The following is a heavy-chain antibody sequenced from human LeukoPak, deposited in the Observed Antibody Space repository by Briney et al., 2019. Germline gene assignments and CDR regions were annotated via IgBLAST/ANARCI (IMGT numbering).Heavy chain of an antibody. Sequence: ASVKVSCKASGYTFTTYAMTWVRQAPGQGLEWMGWINTNTGNPTYAQGFTGRFVFSLDTSVSTAYLQISSLKAEDTAVYYCATSYYVYGSSWYYFDSWGQGTLVTVSS. D-gene: IGHD6-13*01. CDR3: ATSYYVYGSSWYYFDS. V-gene: IGHV7-4-1*02. CDR2: INTNTGNP. J-gene: IGHJ4*02. CDR1: GYTFTTYA.